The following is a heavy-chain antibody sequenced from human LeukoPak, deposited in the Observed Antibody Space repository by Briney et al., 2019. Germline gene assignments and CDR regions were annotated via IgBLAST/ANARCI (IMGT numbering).Heavy chain of an antibody. CDR3: ARDGNFYYFDY. V-gene: IGHV4-61*02. J-gene: IGHJ4*02. CDR1: GGSISSGSYY. D-gene: IGHD4-23*01. Sequence: SETLSLTCTVSGGSISSGSYYWSWIRQPAGKGLEWIGRSYTSGSTNYNPSLKSRVTISVDASKNQFSLKLSSVTAADTAVYYCARDGNFYYFDYWGQGTLVTVSS. CDR2: SYTSGST.